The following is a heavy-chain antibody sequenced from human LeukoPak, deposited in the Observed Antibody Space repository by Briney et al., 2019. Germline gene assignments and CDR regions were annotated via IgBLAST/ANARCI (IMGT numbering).Heavy chain of an antibody. CDR2: ISGSGGST. D-gene: IGHD3-22*01. J-gene: IGHJ6*02. CDR3: AKNYDSSGYRYYYYGMDV. V-gene: IGHV3-23*01. Sequence: PGGSLRLSCAASGFTFSSYAMSWVRQAPGKGLEWVSAISGSGGSTYYADSVKGRFTISRDNSKNTLYLQMNSLRAEDTAVYYCAKNYDSSGYRYYYYGMDVWGQGTTVTVSS. CDR1: GFTFSSYA.